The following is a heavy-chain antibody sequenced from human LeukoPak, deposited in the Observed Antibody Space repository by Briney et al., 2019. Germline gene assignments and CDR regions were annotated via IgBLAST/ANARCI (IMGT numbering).Heavy chain of an antibody. V-gene: IGHV3-23*01. J-gene: IGHJ4*02. CDR3: AKDKFLEWLIYDY. CDR1: GFTFSNYG. Sequence: GGTLRLSCAASGFTFSNYGLSWVRQAPGKGLEWVSAISGSGGSTYYADSVKGRFTISRDNSKNTLYLQMNSLRAEDTAVYYCAKDKFLEWLIYDYWGQGTLVTVSS. D-gene: IGHD3-3*01. CDR2: ISGSGGST.